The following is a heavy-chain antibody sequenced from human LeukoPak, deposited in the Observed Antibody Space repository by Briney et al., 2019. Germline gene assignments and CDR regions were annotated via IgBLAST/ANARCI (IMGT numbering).Heavy chain of an antibody. Sequence: AASVKVSCKASGGTFSSYAISWVRQAPGQGLEWMGWINPNSGGTNYAQKFQGRVTMTRDTSISTAYMELSRLRSDDTAVYYCARDRARGVTNNWFDPWGQGTLVTVSS. D-gene: IGHD3-10*01. CDR3: ARDRARGVTNNWFDP. J-gene: IGHJ5*02. CDR1: GGTFSSYA. CDR2: INPNSGGT. V-gene: IGHV1-2*02.